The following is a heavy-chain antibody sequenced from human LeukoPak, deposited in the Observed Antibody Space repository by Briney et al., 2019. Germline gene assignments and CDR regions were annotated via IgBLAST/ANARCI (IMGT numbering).Heavy chain of an antibody. V-gene: IGHV3-66*01. CDR1: GFIVSNNY. CDR2: IFIGNST. D-gene: IGHD3-16*01. Sequence: PGGSLRLSCAASGFIVSNNYMSWVRQAPGKGLEWVSVIFIGNSTYYADSVKGRFTLSRDNSKNTLYLQMNSLRAEDTAVYYCAWDYDSRGDYSVYWGQGTLVTVSS. CDR3: AWDYDSRGDYSVY. J-gene: IGHJ4*02.